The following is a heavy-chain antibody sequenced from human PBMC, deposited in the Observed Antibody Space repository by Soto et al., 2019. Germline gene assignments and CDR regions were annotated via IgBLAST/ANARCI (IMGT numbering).Heavy chain of an antibody. CDR3: ARHAQYYDILTGYWGANWFDP. CDR2: IDPSDSYT. CDR1: GYSFTSYW. D-gene: IGHD3-9*01. V-gene: IGHV5-10-1*01. Sequence: GESLKISCKGSGYSFTSYWISWVRQMPGKGLEWMGRIDPSDSYTNYSPSFQGHVTISADKSISTAYLQWSSLKASDTAMYYCARHAQYYDILTGYWGANWFDPWGQGTPATVSS. J-gene: IGHJ5*02.